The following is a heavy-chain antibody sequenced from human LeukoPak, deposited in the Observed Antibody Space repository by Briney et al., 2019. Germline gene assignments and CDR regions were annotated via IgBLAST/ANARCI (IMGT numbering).Heavy chain of an antibody. V-gene: IGHV1-8*03. D-gene: IGHD3-10*01. J-gene: IGHJ4*02. Sequence: ASVKVSCKASGYTFNNYDINWVRQTTGQGLEWMGWMHPNSGNTGLALKFQGRLTITRNISISTAYMELSSLTSEDTAVYYCAREGGYYGSGSFFDYWGQGTLVTVSS. CDR3: AREGGYYGSGSFFDY. CDR2: MHPNSGNT. CDR1: GYTFNNYD.